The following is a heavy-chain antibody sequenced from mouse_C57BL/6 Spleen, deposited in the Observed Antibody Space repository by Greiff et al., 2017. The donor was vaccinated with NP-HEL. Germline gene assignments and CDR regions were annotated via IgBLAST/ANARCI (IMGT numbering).Heavy chain of an antibody. D-gene: IGHD1-1*01. CDR1: GFTFSSYG. J-gene: IGHJ4*01. Sequence: EVHLVESGGDLVKPGGSLKLSCAASGFTFSSYGMSWVRQTPDKRLEWVATISSGGSYTYYPDSVKGRFTISRDNAKNTLYLQMSSLKSEDTAMYYCARQGTVVAYYYAMDYWGQGTSVTVSS. V-gene: IGHV5-6*01. CDR3: ARQGTVVAYYYAMDY. CDR2: ISSGGSYT.